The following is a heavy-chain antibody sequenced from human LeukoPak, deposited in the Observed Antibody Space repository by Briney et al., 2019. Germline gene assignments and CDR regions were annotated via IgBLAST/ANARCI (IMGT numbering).Heavy chain of an antibody. CDR2: INPNSGDT. CDR3: ARSARY. CDR1: GYTFNDYY. V-gene: IGHV1-2*02. J-gene: IGHJ4*02. D-gene: IGHD3-16*02. Sequence: ASVKVSCKASGYTFNDYYLHWVRQAPGQGLEWMGWINPNSGDTNYTQKFQGRVTMTRDTSVSTAYMELTRLRSDDTAVYYCARSARYWGQRTLVTVSS.